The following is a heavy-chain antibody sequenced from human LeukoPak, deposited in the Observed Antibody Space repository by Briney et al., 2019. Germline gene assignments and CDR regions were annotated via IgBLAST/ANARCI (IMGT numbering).Heavy chain of an antibody. CDR3: AKAPRASSSWYLYYFQH. CDR1: GFTFADYT. CDR2: ISWDGGST. Sequence: GGSLRLSCAASGFTFADYTMHWVRQAPGKGLEWVSLISWDGGSTYYADSVKGRFTISRDNSKNSLYLQMNSLRTEDTALYYCAKAPRASSSWYLYYFQHWGQGTLATVSS. D-gene: IGHD6-13*01. J-gene: IGHJ1*01. V-gene: IGHV3-43*01.